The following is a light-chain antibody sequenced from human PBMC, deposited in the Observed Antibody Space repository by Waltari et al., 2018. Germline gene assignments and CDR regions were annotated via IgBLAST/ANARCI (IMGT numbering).Light chain of an antibody. CDR1: QSVLYSFDNNNH. J-gene: IGKJ3*01. V-gene: IGKV4-1*01. Sequence: DIVMTQSPDSLAVSLGDRATINCRSSQSVLYSFDNNNHLAWYQQKPGQPPKGLIYWASTRESGVPDRFSGSGSETDFSLTISSLQAEDVAVYYCQQYYDIPFTFGPGTKVEIK. CDR3: QQYYDIPFT. CDR2: WAS.